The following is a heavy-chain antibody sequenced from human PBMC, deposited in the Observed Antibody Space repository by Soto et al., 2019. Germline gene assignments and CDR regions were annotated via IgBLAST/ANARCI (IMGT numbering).Heavy chain of an antibody. J-gene: IGHJ5*02. CDR2: ISNSGST. Sequence: SETLSLTXTVSGDSINNADYYWSWIRQPPGKGLEWIGYISNSGSTFHNPSLRGRLSMSIDTSKNQFSLRLTSVTAADTAVYYCARYKVGGSGSYYNAWFDPWGQGTLVTVSS. D-gene: IGHD3-10*01. V-gene: IGHV4-30-4*01. CDR1: GDSINNADYY. CDR3: ARYKVGGSGSYYNAWFDP.